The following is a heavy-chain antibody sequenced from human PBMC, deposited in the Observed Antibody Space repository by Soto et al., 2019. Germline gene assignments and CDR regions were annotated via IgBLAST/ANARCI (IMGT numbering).Heavy chain of an antibody. CDR1: GFTFSGYC. CDR2: ISGNSGRI. V-gene: IGHV3-9*01. CDR3: TKARLWGGDGYNSYYYNAMDV. D-gene: IGHD3-16*01. J-gene: IGHJ6*02. Sequence: PGGSLRLSCAASGFTFSGYCMSWVRQAPGKGLEWVSGISGNSGRIGYADSVKGRFTISRDNAKNSLYLQMNSLRPEDTALYYCTKARLWGGDGYNSYYYNAMDVWGQGTTVTVSS.